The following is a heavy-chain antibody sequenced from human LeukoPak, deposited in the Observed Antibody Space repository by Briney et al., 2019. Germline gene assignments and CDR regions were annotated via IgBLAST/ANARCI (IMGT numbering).Heavy chain of an antibody. CDR2: MNPNSGNT. J-gene: IGHJ4*02. V-gene: IGHV1-8*01. D-gene: IGHD3-3*01. Sequence: ASVKVSCKASGYTFTSYDINWVRQATGQGLEWMGWMNPNSGNTGYAQKFQGRVTMTRDTSISTAYMELSSLRSEDTAVYYCASGVVLRFLEWLPLGTGLKIGPFDYWGQGTLVTVSS. CDR3: ASGVVLRFLEWLPLGTGLKIGPFDY. CDR1: GYTFTSYD.